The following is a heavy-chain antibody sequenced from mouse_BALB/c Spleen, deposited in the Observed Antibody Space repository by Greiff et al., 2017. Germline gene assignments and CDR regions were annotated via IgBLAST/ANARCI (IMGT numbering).Heavy chain of an antibody. Sequence: EVQRVESGGGLVQPGGSLKLSCAASGFTFSSYTMSWVRQTPEKRLEWVAYISNGGGSTYYPDTVKGRFTISRDNAKNTLYLQMSSLKSEDTAMYYCARPGDYDWYFDVWGAGTTVTVSS. CDR1: GFTFSSYT. CDR2: ISNGGGST. CDR3: ARPGDYDWYFDV. D-gene: IGHD2-4*01. J-gene: IGHJ1*01. V-gene: IGHV5-12-2*01.